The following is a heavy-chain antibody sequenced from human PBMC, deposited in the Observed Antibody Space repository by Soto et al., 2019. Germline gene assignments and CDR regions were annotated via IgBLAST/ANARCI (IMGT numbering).Heavy chain of an antibody. J-gene: IGHJ5*02. CDR1: GYTFTSYG. CDR2: ISAYNGNT. V-gene: IGHV1-18*01. D-gene: IGHD6-13*01. CDR3: ARVFFYSIGITAAGWFDP. Sequence: VASVKVSCKASGYTFTSYGISWVRQAPGQGLEWMGWISAYNGNTNYAQKLQGRVTMTTDTSTSTAYMELRSLRSDDTAVYYCARVFFYSIGITAAGWFDPWGQGTQVTVPQ.